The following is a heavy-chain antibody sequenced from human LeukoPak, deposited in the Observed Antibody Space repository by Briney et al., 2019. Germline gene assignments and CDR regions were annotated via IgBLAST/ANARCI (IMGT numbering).Heavy chain of an antibody. CDR2: ISSSGSTI. V-gene: IGHV3-11*04. CDR3: ARAPMRYCSSTSCLEDYYYYYMDV. Sequence: PGGSLRLSCAASGFTFSDYYMSWIRQAPGKGLEWVSYISSSGSTIYYADSVKGRFTISRDNAKNSLYLQMNSLRAEDTAVYYCARAPMRYCSSTSCLEDYYYYYMDVWGKGTTVTVSS. D-gene: IGHD2-2*01. CDR1: GFTFSDYY. J-gene: IGHJ6*03.